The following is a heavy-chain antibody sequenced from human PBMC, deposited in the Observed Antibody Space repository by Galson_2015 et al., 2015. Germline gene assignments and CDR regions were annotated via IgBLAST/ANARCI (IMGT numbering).Heavy chain of an antibody. V-gene: IGHV3-30-3*01. D-gene: IGHD6-6*01. Sequence: SLRLSCAASGFTFSSYAMHWVRQAPGKGLEWVAVISYDGSNKFYADSVKGRFTISRDNSKNTLYLQMNSLRPEDTAVYYCARVGGDIAARTWGYFDYWCQGTLVTVSS. CDR3: ARVGGDIAARTWGYFDY. CDR1: GFTFSSYA. J-gene: IGHJ4*02. CDR2: ISYDGSNK.